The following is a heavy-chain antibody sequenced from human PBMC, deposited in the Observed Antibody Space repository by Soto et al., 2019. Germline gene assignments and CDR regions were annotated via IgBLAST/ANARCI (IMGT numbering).Heavy chain of an antibody. CDR2: INPNSGVI. J-gene: IGHJ6*03. CDR1: GCTFSDYY. D-gene: IGHD2-2*01. CDR3: ARGIASTRKNFYYYMDV. Sequence: ASVKVSCKASGCTFSDYYIHWVRQAPGQGLEWMGWINPNSGVINYAQSFRGWVTMTSDTSISTAYMELSRQRSDDTAVYFCARGIASTRKNFYYYMDVWGKGTTVTVSS. V-gene: IGHV1-2*04.